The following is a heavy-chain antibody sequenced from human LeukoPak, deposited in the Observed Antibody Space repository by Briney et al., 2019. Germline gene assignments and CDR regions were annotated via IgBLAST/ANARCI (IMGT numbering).Heavy chain of an antibody. V-gene: IGHV3-30*02. J-gene: IGHJ4*02. D-gene: IGHD3-3*01. CDR3: AKDDRPSQSGHHLDS. Sequence: PGGSLRLSCTASGFTFSNYGMHWVRQAPGKGLEWVTFIRYEGYNTYYADSVKGRFIISRDISKNTLYLQMNSLRAEDTAVYYCAKDDRPSQSGHHLDSWGQGTLVTVSS. CDR1: GFTFSNYG. CDR2: IRYEGYNT.